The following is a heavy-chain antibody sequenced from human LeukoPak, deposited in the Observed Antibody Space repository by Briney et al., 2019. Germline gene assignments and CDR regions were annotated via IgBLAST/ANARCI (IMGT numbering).Heavy chain of an antibody. CDR1: GYSFTGYY. D-gene: IGHD4-11*01. V-gene: IGHV1-2*06. CDR2: INPNSGGT. J-gene: IGHJ4*02. CDR3: AREENNYDFDY. Sequence: ASVKVSCKXSGYSFTGYYIHWVRQAPGQGLEWMGRINPNSGGTNYAQKFQGRVTMTRDTSISTAYMELSRLRSDDTAVYYCAREENNYDFDYWGQGTLVTVSS.